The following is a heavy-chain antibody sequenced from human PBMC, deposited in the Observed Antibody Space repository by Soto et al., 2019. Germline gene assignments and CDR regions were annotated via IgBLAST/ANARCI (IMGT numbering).Heavy chain of an antibody. J-gene: IGHJ6*03. CDR3: AKAQGRRLQPHLNYYYYYMDV. D-gene: IGHD3-16*01. V-gene: IGHV3-30*18. CDR2: ISYDGSNK. Sequence: GGSLRLSCAASGFTFSSYGMHWVRQAPGKGLEWVAVISYDGSNKYYADSVKGRFTISRDNSKNTLYLQMNSLRAEDTAVYYCAKAQGRRLQPHLNYYYYYMDVWGKGTTVTVSS. CDR1: GFTFSSYG.